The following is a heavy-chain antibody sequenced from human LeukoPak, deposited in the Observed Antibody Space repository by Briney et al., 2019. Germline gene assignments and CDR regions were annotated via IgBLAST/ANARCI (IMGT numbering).Heavy chain of an antibody. Sequence: GGSLRLSCAASGFIFGGYGMQWVRQAPGKGLEWVAVISYDGSNKYYADSVKGRFTISRDNSKNTLYLQMNSLRDEDTAVYYCARDSMSDGYYFDYWGQGTLVTVSS. CDR3: ARDSMSDGYYFDY. D-gene: IGHD5-24*01. CDR2: ISYDGSNK. CDR1: GFIFGGYG. V-gene: IGHV3-33*05. J-gene: IGHJ4*02.